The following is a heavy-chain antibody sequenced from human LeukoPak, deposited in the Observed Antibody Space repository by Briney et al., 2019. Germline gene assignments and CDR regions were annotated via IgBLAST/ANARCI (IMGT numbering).Heavy chain of an antibody. V-gene: IGHV1-2*02. CDR1: GYTFTGYY. Sequence: GASVKVSCKASGYTFTGYYMRWVRQAPGQGLEWMGWINPNSGGTNYAQKFQGRVTMTRDTSISTAYMELSRLRSDDTAVYYCARAQSRLGELSTYDYWGQGTLVTVSS. CDR2: INPNSGGT. D-gene: IGHD3-16*02. CDR3: ARAQSRLGELSTYDY. J-gene: IGHJ4*02.